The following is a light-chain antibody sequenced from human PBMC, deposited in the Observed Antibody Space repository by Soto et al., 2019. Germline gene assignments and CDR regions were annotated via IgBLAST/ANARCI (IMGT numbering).Light chain of an antibody. CDR3: RTWDSSLRAL. Sequence: QSVSTQPPSVSAAPGQKVTRSCSGNSPNVGSHGVSWFQQLPRKAPKLLIYDESKRPSGIPERFSGSKSGTSATLGITGLQTGDEADYYCRTWDSSLRALFGTGTKLTVL. CDR1: SPNVGSHG. V-gene: IGLV1-51*01. CDR2: DES. J-gene: IGLJ1*01.